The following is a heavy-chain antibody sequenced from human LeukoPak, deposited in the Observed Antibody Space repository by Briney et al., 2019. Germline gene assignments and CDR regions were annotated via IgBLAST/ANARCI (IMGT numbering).Heavy chain of an antibody. J-gene: IGHJ4*02. CDR1: GFTFSNYV. Sequence: GGSLRLSCAASGFTFSNYVVTWVRQAPGKGLEWVSAISGSGGSTYYADSVKGRFTISRDNSKNTVYLQMNSLRAEDTAVYYCAKAPRMTTVTGDYFDYWGQGTLVTVSS. CDR3: AKAPRMTTVTGDYFDY. V-gene: IGHV3-23*01. CDR2: ISGSGGST. D-gene: IGHD4-17*01.